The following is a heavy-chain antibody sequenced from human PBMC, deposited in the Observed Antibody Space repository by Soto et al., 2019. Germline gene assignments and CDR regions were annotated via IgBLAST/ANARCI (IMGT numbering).Heavy chain of an antibody. V-gene: IGHV4-34*01. Sequence: SETLSLPCAASGGPFSGYYWSCLRQPPGKGLEWIGEINHSGSTNYNPSLKSRVTISVDTSKNQFSLKLSSVTAADTAVYYCARDGMVVAALDAFDSWGEGTMVT. CDR3: ARDGMVVAALDAFDS. CDR2: INHSGST. D-gene: IGHD2-15*01. CDR1: GGPFSGYY. J-gene: IGHJ3*02.